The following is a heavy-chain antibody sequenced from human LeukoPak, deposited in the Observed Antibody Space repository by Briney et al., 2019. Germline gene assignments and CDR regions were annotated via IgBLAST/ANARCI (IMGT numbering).Heavy chain of an antibody. CDR1: GYTFTSYA. CDR3: ARADYDYVWGSYRYGYWFDP. D-gene: IGHD3-16*02. Sequence: ASVKVSCKASGYTFTSYAMHWVRQAPGQRLEWMGWINAGNGNTKYSQKSQGRVTITRDTSASTAYMELSSLRSEDTAVYYCARADYDYVWGSYRYGYWFDPWGQGTLVTVSS. CDR2: INAGNGNT. V-gene: IGHV1-3*01. J-gene: IGHJ5*02.